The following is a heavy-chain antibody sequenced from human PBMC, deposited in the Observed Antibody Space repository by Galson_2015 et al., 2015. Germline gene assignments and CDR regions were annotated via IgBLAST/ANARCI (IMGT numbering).Heavy chain of an antibody. Sequence: ETLSLTCTVSGGSISSYYWSWIRQPPEKGLEWIGYINYSGSTDYNPSLKSRVTISVDTSKNQFSLKLSSVTAADTAVYYCARSSWNSSGPYVVAHWFDPWGQGTLVTVSS. D-gene: IGHD3-22*01. CDR2: INYSGST. CDR3: ARSSWNSSGPYVVAHWFDP. CDR1: GGSISSYY. V-gene: IGHV4-59*01. J-gene: IGHJ5*02.